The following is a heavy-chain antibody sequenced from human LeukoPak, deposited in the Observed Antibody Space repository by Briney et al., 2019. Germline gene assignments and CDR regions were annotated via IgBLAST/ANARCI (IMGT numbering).Heavy chain of an antibody. CDR1: GFSFNSYA. Sequence: GRSLRLSCAASGFSFNSYAIHWVRQAPGKGLEWVAVISDDGSIKYYADSVKGRFTISRDNSKNTLYLLMNSLRTEDTAFYYCARERIATTGTGWLDPWGQGTLVTVSS. D-gene: IGHD6-13*01. CDR3: ARERIATTGTGWLDP. J-gene: IGHJ5*02. CDR2: ISDDGSIK. V-gene: IGHV3-30*04.